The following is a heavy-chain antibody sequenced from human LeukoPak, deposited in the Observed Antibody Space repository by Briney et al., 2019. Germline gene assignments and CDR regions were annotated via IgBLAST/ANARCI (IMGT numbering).Heavy chain of an antibody. V-gene: IGHV4-39*07. CDR1: GDSITNTNYY. CDR3: ARAPHVEELFCWFDP. J-gene: IGHJ5*02. CDR2: VYHSGIT. Sequence: SETLSLICTVSGDSITNTNYYWACIRQSPGEGLECIGSVYHSGITYYTPSLKSRVSISVDTSKSQFSLKVTSVTASDTAVYYCARAPHVEELFCWFDPWGQGTLVTVSS. D-gene: IGHD3-16*01.